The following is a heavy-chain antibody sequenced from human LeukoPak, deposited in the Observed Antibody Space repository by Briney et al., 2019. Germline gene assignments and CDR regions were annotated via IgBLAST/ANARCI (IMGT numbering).Heavy chain of an antibody. D-gene: IGHD1-26*01. CDR1: GFTFDDYA. V-gene: IGHV3-9*01. CDR3: AKDQSGSYFDAFDI. Sequence: GGSLRLSCAASGFTFDDYAIHWVRQAPGKGLEWVSGISWNSGTIGYADSVKGRFTISRDNAKNSLYLQMNSLRAEDTALYYCAKDQSGSYFDAFDIWGQGTMVTVSS. CDR2: ISWNSGTI. J-gene: IGHJ3*02.